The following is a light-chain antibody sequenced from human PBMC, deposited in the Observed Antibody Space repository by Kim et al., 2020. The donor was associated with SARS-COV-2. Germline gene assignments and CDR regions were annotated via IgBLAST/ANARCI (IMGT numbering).Light chain of an antibody. CDR2: GAS. Sequence: PGERAPLSCRASESVRSNLAWYQQKPGQAPRLLIDGASTRAAGIPARFSGSGSGTEFTLTISSLQSEDSAVYYCQQYHNWPPWTFGQGTKVDIK. J-gene: IGKJ1*01. CDR1: ESVRSN. V-gene: IGKV3-15*01. CDR3: QQYHNWPPWT.